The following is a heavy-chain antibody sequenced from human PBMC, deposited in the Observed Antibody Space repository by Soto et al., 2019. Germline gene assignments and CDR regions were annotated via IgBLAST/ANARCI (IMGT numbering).Heavy chain of an antibody. D-gene: IGHD1-7*01. CDR1: GYTFTSHA. V-gene: IGHV1-3*01. CDR3: TRNRNYEEY. Sequence: QVQLVQSGAEVKKPGASVKISCKASGYTFTSHAMHWVRQAPGQRLEWMGMINAANGKTKYSQKFQGRVTITRDTSASTAYVELTSLTSEDTAVYYCTRNRNYEEYWGQGTLVTVSS. J-gene: IGHJ4*02. CDR2: INAANGKT.